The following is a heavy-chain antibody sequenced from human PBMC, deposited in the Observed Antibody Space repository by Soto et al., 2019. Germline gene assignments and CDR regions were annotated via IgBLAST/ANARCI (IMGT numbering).Heavy chain of an antibody. CDR1: GYSFTRYW. Sequence: GESLKIPCTGSGYSFTRYWIGWVRQMPGKGLEWMGIIYPGDPDTRYSPSFQGQVTISADKSISTAYLQWSSLKASDTAMYYCARHAAAGMRGWFDPWGQGTLVTVSS. D-gene: IGHD6-13*01. V-gene: IGHV5-51*01. CDR2: IYPGDPDT. CDR3: ARHAAAGMRGWFDP. J-gene: IGHJ5*02.